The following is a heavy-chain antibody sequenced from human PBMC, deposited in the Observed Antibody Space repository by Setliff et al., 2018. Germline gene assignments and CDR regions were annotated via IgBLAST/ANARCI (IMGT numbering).Heavy chain of an antibody. Sequence: ASVKVSCKASGYTFTGYYMHWVRQAPGQGLEWMGWINPNSGGTNYAQKFQGWVTMTRDTSISTAYMELSRLRSDDTAVYYCAGDLLYSGSYFGYYYGMDVWGQGTTVTVSS. CDR1: GYTFTGYY. CDR2: INPNSGGT. CDR3: AGDLLYSGSYFGYYYGMDV. V-gene: IGHV1-2*04. D-gene: IGHD1-26*01. J-gene: IGHJ6*02.